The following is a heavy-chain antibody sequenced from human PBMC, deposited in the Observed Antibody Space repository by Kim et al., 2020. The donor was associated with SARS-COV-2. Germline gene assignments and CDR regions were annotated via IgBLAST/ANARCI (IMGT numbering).Heavy chain of an antibody. D-gene: IGHD1-26*01. Sequence: GGSLRLSCAASGFTFSSYWMSWVRQAPGKGLEWVANIKQDGSEKYYVDSVKGRFTISRDNAKNSLYLQMNSLRAEDTAVYYCARDARIVGATTLDYWGQGTLVTVSS. J-gene: IGHJ4*02. V-gene: IGHV3-7*01. CDR2: IKQDGSEK. CDR3: ARDARIVGATTLDY. CDR1: GFTFSSYW.